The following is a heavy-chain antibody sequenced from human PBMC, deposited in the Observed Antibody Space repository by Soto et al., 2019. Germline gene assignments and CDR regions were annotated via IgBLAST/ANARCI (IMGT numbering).Heavy chain of an antibody. V-gene: IGHV3-23*01. CDR1: GFTFTNYA. Sequence: PGGSLRLSCAASGFTFTNYAMTWARQAPGKGLEWVSSLLRSGSTTYYADSVKGRFIISRDNSKNTLYLQMNNLRAEDTAVYYCADGGEWSFNFVYWGQGTQVTVSS. D-gene: IGHD3-3*01. J-gene: IGHJ4*02. CDR3: ADGGEWSFNFVY. CDR2: LLRSGSTT.